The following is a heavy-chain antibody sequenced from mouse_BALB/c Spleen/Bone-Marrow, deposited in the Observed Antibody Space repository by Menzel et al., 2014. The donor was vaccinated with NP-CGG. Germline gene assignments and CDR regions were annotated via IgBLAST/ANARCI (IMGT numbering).Heavy chain of an antibody. CDR2: INPDSSTI. J-gene: IGHJ1*01. CDR3: ARPGYYGYQDV. Sequence: EAGGVDFRGYWMTWARQAPGKGLEWLGEINPDSSTINYTPSLKDKFIISRDNAKNALYLQMSKVRSEDTALYYCARPGYYGYQDVWGAGTPATVSS. CDR1: GVDFRGYW. D-gene: IGHD1-2*01. V-gene: IGHV4-1*02.